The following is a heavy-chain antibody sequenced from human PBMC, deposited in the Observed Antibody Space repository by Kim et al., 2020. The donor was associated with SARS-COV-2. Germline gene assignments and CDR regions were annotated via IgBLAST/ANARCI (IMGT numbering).Heavy chain of an antibody. Sequence: SPKGRVTISVDTPKNQFSLKLSSVTAADTAVYYCARHIYDYGDYRDAFDIWGQGTMVTVSS. J-gene: IGHJ3*02. V-gene: IGHV4-39*01. D-gene: IGHD4-17*01. CDR3: ARHIYDYGDYRDAFDI.